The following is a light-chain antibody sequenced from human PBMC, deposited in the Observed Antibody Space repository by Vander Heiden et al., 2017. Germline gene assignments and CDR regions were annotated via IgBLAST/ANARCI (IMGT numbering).Light chain of an antibody. Sequence: DIQMTESPSSVSASVGDRVTITCRASQGISSWLVWYQQKTGKAPKLLIYAASSLQSGVPSRFSGSGSGTDFTLTISSLQPEDFATYYCQQTNSFPLTFGGGTKVEMK. CDR1: QGISSW. CDR3: QQTNSFPLT. V-gene: IGKV1-12*01. J-gene: IGKJ4*01. CDR2: AAS.